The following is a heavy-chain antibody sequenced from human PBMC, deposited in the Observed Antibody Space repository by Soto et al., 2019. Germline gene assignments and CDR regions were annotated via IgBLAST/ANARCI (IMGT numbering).Heavy chain of an antibody. CDR3: AITAMINRDSSTSFDY. D-gene: IGHD5-18*01. Sequence: PGGSLRLSCTASGFTFSGTWMHWVRQAPGRGLVWLSHIYSDGSITAYADSVKGRFTISRDDSKNTVFLEMNSLKSEDTALYYCAITAMINRDSSTSFDYWGRGTQVTVSS. CDR2: IYSDGSIT. J-gene: IGHJ4*02. V-gene: IGHV3-74*01. CDR1: GFTFSGTW.